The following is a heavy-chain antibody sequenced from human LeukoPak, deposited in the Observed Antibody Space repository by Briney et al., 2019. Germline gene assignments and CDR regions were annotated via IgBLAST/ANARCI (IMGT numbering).Heavy chain of an antibody. V-gene: IGHV1-69*04. CDR1: GGTFSSFA. CDR3: ARESNPIYCANGVCPIDS. J-gene: IGHJ4*02. D-gene: IGHD2-8*01. Sequence: SVKVSCKASGGTFSSFAVSWVRQAPGQGLEWMGRIIPILGIPNYAHNFQGSVTLTADESTNTVYMELSSLRCEDTGVYYCARESNPIYCANGVCPIDSWGQGTLVIVSS. CDR2: IIPILGIP.